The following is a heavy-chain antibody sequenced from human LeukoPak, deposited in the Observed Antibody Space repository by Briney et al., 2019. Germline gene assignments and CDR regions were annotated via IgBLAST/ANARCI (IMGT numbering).Heavy chain of an antibody. CDR2: IYYSGST. CDR3: ARDVPYGSGSSQRFDP. V-gene: IGHV4-39*07. J-gene: IGHJ5*02. CDR1: GGSISSSSYY. Sequence: SETLSLTCTVSGGSISSSSYYWGWIRQPPGKGLEWIGSIYYSGSTYYNPSLKSRVTISVDTSKNQFSLKLSSVTAADTAVYYCARDVPYGSGSSQRFDPWGQGTLVTVSS. D-gene: IGHD3-10*01.